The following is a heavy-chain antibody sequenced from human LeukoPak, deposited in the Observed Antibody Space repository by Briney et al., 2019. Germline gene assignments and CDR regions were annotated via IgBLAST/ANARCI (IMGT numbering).Heavy chain of an antibody. CDR3: AKLRGGTTRNSYDY. J-gene: IGHJ4*02. D-gene: IGHD1-7*01. CDR1: GFTFSSYS. Sequence: GGSLRLSCAASGFTFSSYSMNWVCQAPGKGLEWVSSITSSGRYIYYADSVKGRSTISRDNSKNTLYLQMNSLRAEDTAVYYCAKLRGGTTRNSYDYWGQGTLVTVSS. V-gene: IGHV3-21*04. CDR2: ITSSGRYI.